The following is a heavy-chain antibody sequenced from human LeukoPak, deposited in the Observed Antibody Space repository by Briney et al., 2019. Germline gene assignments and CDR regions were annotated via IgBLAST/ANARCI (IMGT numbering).Heavy chain of an antibody. Sequence: KPSETLSLTCTVSGGSITSTSYYWGWIRQPPGKGLEWIGSLYYSGSTYYNPSLRSRVTISVDTSKNQFSLKLSSVTAADTAVYYCARRGRMVYADYYYYYYMDVWGKGTTVTASS. D-gene: IGHD2-8*01. CDR3: ARRGRMVYADYYYYYYMDV. CDR1: GGSITSTSYY. CDR2: LYYSGST. J-gene: IGHJ6*03. V-gene: IGHV4-39*07.